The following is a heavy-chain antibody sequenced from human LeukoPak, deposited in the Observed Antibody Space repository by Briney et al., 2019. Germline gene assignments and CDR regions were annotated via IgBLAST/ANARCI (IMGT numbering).Heavy chain of an antibody. CDR2: INPNSGGT. V-gene: IGHV1-2*06. CDR3: ARWLGGYYDSSGHPPFGI. Sequence: ASVKVSCKASGYTFTGYYMHWVRQAPGQGLEWMGRINPNSGGTNYAQKFQGRVTMTRDTSISTAYMELSRLRSDDTAVYYCARWLGGYYDSSGHPPFGIWGQGTMVTVSS. CDR1: GYTFTGYY. D-gene: IGHD3-22*01. J-gene: IGHJ3*02.